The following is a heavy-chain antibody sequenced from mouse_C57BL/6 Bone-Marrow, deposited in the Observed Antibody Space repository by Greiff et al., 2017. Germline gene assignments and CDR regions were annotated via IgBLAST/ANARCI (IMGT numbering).Heavy chain of an antibody. D-gene: IGHD4-1*01. V-gene: IGHV2-9*01. J-gene: IGHJ3*01. CDR1: GFSLTSYG. CDR2: IWGGGST. Sequence: QVQLKESGPGLVAPSQSLSITCTVSGFSLTSYGVDWVRQPPGQGLEWLGVIWGGGSTNYNSALMSRLSISKDNSKSQVFLKMNSLQTDDTAMYYCAKHEKLGPFAYWGQGTLVTVSA. CDR3: AKHEKLGPFAY.